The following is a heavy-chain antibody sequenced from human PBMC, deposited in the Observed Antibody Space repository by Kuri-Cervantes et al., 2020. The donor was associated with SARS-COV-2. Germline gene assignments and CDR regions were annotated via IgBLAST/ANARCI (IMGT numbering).Heavy chain of an antibody. D-gene: IGHD2-21*01. V-gene: IGHV3-23*03. J-gene: IGHJ4*02. Sequence: LSLTCAASGFTFSSYAMSWVRQAPGKGLEWVSVIYSGGSSTYYADSVKGRFTISRDNSKNTLYLQMNSLRAEDTAVYYSAKELGEVVDWGQGPLVTVDS. CDR2: IYSGGSST. CDR3: AKELGEVVD. CDR1: GFTFSSYA.